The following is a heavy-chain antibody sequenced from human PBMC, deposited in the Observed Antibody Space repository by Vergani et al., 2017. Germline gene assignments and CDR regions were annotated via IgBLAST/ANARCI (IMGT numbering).Heavy chain of an antibody. Sequence: QVQLQQWGAGLLKPSETLSLTCAVYGGSFSGYYWSWIRQPPGKGLEWIGEINHSGSTNYNPSLKCRVTISVDTSKNQFSLKLSSVTAADTAVYYCARGRGYDYVWGSYRYFDYWGQGTLVTVSS. V-gene: IGHV4-34*01. CDR3: ARGRGYDYVWGSYRYFDY. CDR2: INHSGST. CDR1: GGSFSGYY. D-gene: IGHD3-16*02. J-gene: IGHJ4*02.